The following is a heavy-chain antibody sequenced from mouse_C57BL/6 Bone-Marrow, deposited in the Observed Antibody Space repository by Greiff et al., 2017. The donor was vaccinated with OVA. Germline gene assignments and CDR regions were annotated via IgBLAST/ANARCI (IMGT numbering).Heavy chain of an antibody. V-gene: IGHV2-6*01. CDR1: GFSLTSYG. D-gene: IGHD1-1*01. CDR2: IWGVGST. J-gene: IGHJ3*01. CDR3: ASGIHGSSWGFAY. Sequence: VKVVESGPGLVAPSQSLSITCTVSGFSLTSYGVDWVRQSPGKGLEWLGVIWGVGSTNYNSALKFRLSISKDNSKNKVLLKMNSQQTDETAMYYCASGIHGSSWGFAYWGQGTMVTVSA.